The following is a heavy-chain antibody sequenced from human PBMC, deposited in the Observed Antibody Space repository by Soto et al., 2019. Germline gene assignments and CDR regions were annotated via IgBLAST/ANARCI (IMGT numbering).Heavy chain of an antibody. CDR3: AQKGLGSLATYCTTGDCHYAFDV. Sequence: EVQLLESGGGLVRPGGSLRLSCAASGFTFYNYAMNWVRQAPGKGLEWVSTISGGGDGTYYADAVKGRFTISRDNSRNTVYLQMISLRAEDTAVYYCAQKGLGSLATYCTTGDCHYAFDVWGQGTLVTVSS. J-gene: IGHJ3*01. CDR1: GFTFYNYA. CDR2: ISGGGDGT. D-gene: IGHD2-8*01. V-gene: IGHV3-23*01.